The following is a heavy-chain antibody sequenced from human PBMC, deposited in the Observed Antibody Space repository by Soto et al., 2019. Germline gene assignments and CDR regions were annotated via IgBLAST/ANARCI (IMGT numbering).Heavy chain of an antibody. CDR3: ARDVPYDFWSQRSYFDY. CDR1: GYTFTSYG. D-gene: IGHD3-3*01. CDR2: ISAYNGNT. V-gene: IGHV1-18*01. Sequence: GASVKVSCKASGYTFTSYGISWVRQAPGQGLEWMGWISAYNGNTNYAQKLQGRVTMTTDTSTSTAYMELRSLRSDDTAVYYCARDVPYDFWSQRSYFDYWGQGTLVTVSS. J-gene: IGHJ4*02.